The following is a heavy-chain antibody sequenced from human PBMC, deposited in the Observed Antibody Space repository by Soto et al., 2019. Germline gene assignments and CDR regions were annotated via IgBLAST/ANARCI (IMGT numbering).Heavy chain of an antibody. J-gene: IGHJ4*02. CDR2: ISGSGGST. CDR3: AKEGGRGGGCFDY. Sequence: EVQLLESGGGLVQPGGSLRLSCAASGFTFSSYGMSWVRQAPGKGLEWVSAISGSGGSTYYADSVKGRFTISRDNSKNTLYLQMNSLRAEYTAVYYCAKEGGRGGGCFDYWGQGTLVTVSS. CDR1: GFTFSSYG. D-gene: IGHD3-16*01. V-gene: IGHV3-23*01.